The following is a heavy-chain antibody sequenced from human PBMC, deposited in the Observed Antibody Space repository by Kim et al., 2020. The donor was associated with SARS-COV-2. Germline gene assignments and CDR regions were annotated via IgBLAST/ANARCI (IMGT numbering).Heavy chain of an antibody. D-gene: IGHD6-6*01. Sequence: PSLTSRVTIAVDTSKNQFSLKLSSVTAADTAVYYCARFGIAARLGDHFDYWGQGTLVTVSS. CDR3: ARFGIAARLGDHFDY. J-gene: IGHJ4*02. V-gene: IGHV4-59*01.